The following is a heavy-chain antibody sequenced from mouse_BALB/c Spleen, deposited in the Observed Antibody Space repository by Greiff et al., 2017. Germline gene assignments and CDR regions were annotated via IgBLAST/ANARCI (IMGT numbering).Heavy chain of an antibody. CDR3: ARVGQLGLFAY. Sequence: VKLVESGAELVRPGSSVKISCKASGYAFSSYWMNWVKQRPGQGLEWIGQIYPGDGDTNYNGKFKGKATLTADKSSSTAYMQLSSLTSEDSAVYFCARVGQLGLFAYWGQGTLVTVSA. CDR2: IYPGDGDT. V-gene: IGHV1-80*01. D-gene: IGHD3-1*01. CDR1: GYAFSSYW. J-gene: IGHJ3*01.